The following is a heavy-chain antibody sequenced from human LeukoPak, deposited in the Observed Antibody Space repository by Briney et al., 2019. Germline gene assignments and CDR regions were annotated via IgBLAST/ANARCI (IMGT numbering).Heavy chain of an antibody. CDR1: GGSISSYY. J-gene: IGHJ3*02. CDR3: AREGLYGSGSDAFDI. CDR2: IYYSGST. Sequence: SETLSLTCTVSGGSISSYYWSWIRQPPGKGLEWIGYIYYSGSTNYNPSLKSRVTISVDTSKSQFSLKLSSVTAADTAVYYCAREGLYGSGSDAFDIWGQGTMVTVSS. V-gene: IGHV4-59*01. D-gene: IGHD3-10*01.